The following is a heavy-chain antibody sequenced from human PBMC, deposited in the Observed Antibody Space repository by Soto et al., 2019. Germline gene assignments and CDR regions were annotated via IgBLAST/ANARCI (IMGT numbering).Heavy chain of an antibody. CDR2: ITGSGDST. V-gene: IGHV3-23*01. D-gene: IGHD4-4*01. CDR3: AKELTHDYNPAYFAH. Sequence: PGSSLTPSGGACIFSLRSYAVSWFREGTGKGLEWVSVITGSGDSTYYADSVKGRFTISRDNSKNTLYLQMNSLRAEDTAVYYCAKELTHDYNPAYFAHWGQGTLVTVSS. CDR1: IFSLRSYA. J-gene: IGHJ4*02.